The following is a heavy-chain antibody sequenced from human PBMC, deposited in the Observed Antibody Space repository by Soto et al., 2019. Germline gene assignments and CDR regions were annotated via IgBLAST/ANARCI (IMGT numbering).Heavy chain of an antibody. J-gene: IGHJ5*02. CDR2: INPNSGGT. D-gene: IGHD6-13*01. CDR3: ARSEDSSSWYVNWFDP. CDR1: GYTFTGYY. V-gene: IGHV1-2*02. Sequence: GASVKVSCKASGYTFTGYYMHWARQAPGQGLEWMGWINPNSGGTNYAQKFQGRVTMTRDTSISTAYMELSRLRSDDTAVYYCARSEDSSSWYVNWFDPWGQGTLVTV.